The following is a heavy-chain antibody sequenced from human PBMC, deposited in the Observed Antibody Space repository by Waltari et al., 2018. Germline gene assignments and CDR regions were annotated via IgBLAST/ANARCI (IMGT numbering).Heavy chain of an antibody. CDR1: GYSFTNYW. J-gene: IGHJ2*01. CDR2: IYPSDSDA. D-gene: IGHD6-6*01. Sequence: EVQVVQSGSEVKQPGESLKISCKGSGYSFTNYWIGWVRQRPGKGLEWMGSIYPSDSDARYSPSFQGQVTISADRSISTAYLQWSSLKASDTAMYYCARSGTSSSRYFDLWGRGALVTVSS. CDR3: ARSGTSSSRYFDL. V-gene: IGHV5-51*01.